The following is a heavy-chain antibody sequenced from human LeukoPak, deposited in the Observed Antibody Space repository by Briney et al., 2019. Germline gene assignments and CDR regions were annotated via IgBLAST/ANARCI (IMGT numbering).Heavy chain of an antibody. V-gene: IGHV4-38-2*02. CDR1: AGYSISSGYY. J-gene: IGHJ4*02. D-gene: IGHD6-13*01. CDR3: ASGRFGSSWGY. Sequence: PSETLSLTCTVSAGYSISSGYYWGWIRQPPGKGLEWIGSIYHSGSTFYNPSLRSRATISVDTSKNQFSLKLSSVTAADTAVYYCASGRFGSSWGYWGQGTLVTVSS. CDR2: IYHSGST.